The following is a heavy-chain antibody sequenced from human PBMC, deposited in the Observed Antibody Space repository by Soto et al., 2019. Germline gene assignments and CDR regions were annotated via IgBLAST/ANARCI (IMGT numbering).Heavy chain of an antibody. Sequence: GGSLRLSCAASGFTFSSYGMHWVRQAPGKGLEWVAVIWYDGSNKYYADSVKGRFTISRDNSKNTLYLQMNSLRAEDTAVYYCAKDHSSGPFDIWGQGTMVTVSS. CDR3: AKDHSSGPFDI. V-gene: IGHV3-30*02. CDR1: GFTFSSYG. CDR2: IWYDGSNK. J-gene: IGHJ3*02. D-gene: IGHD6-19*01.